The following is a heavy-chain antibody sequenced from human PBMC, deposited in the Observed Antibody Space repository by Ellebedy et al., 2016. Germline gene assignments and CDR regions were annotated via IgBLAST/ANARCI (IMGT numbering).Heavy chain of an antibody. J-gene: IGHJ4*02. CDR1: GGSISSGAYY. CDR2: ISTTGSSGGS. V-gene: IGHV4-61*02. Sequence: SETLSLXXTVSGGSISSGAYYWTWIRQPAGNSLEWIGRISTTGSSGGSNYNPSLKSRVTMSVDTSKNHFSLKIDSVTAADTAVYYCATLTIPGGSDSWGQGILVTVSS. D-gene: IGHD3-3*01. CDR3: ATLTIPGGSDS.